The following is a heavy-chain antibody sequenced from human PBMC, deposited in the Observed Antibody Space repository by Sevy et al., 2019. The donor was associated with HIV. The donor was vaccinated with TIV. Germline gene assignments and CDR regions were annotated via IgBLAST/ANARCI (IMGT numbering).Heavy chain of an antibody. V-gene: IGHV3-48*03. CDR3: ARNGGAYDTGFDP. CDR1: GFTFSNYE. J-gene: IGHJ5*02. D-gene: IGHD3-22*01. Sequence: GGSLRLSCAASGFTFSNYEMNWVRQAPGKGLEWVSHITSSGSSIYYADSMKGRFTITRDNAKYSLYLQMNSLRVEDTAVYYCARNGGAYDTGFDPWGQGTLVTVSS. CDR2: ITSSGSSI.